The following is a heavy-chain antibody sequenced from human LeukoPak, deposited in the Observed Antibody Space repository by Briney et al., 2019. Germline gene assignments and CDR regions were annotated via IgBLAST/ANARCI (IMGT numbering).Heavy chain of an antibody. CDR2: ISWNSGGI. V-gene: IGHV3-9*01. Sequence: RAGRSPRLSCAASGFTFDDYAMHWVRQAPGKGLEWVSGISWNSGGIGYADSVKGRFTISRDNSKNTLYLQMNSLRAEDTAVYYCAKGGTDCSSTSCYLTGFDYWGQGTLVTVSS. D-gene: IGHD2-2*01. CDR3: AKGGTDCSSTSCYLTGFDY. CDR1: GFTFDDYA. J-gene: IGHJ4*02.